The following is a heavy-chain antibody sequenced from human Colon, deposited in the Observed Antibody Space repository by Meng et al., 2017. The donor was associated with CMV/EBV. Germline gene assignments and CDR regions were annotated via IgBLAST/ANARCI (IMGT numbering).Heavy chain of an antibody. CDR2: MSTLNGNT. CDR3: ARETRRKDEDYYFGMDV. CDR1: GYTVSSYE. V-gene: IGHV1-18*01. J-gene: IGHJ6*02. Sequence: ASVKVSCKASGYTVSSYEINWVRQAPGQGLEWMGWMSTLNGNTYYAQKFKGRVTMTRDTFTETAYMDLTSLRSDDTAVYYCARETRRKDEDYYFGMDVWGLGTTVTVSS. D-gene: IGHD1-14*01.